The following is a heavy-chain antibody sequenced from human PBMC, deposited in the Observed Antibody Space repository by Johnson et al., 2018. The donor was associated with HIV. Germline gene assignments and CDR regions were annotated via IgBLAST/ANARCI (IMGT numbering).Heavy chain of an antibody. J-gene: IGHJ3*01. D-gene: IGHD6-13*01. CDR3: ARDGDSQQLPLGDAFDV. V-gene: IGHV3-66*01. CDR2: IYRGGST. CDR1: GFTFDDYG. Sequence: MLLVESGGRVVRPGGSLRLSCAASGFTFDDYGMNCVSQAPGKGLEWVTVIYRGGSTYYADAARGSLTISRDDSKNTLYLQMNNLRVDDPGVYYCARDGDSQQLPLGDAFDVWGHGTLVTVSS.